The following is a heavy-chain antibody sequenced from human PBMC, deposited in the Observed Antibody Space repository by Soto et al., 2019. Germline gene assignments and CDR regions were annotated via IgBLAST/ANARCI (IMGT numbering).Heavy chain of an antibody. CDR3: ARAHYDSSGYYLGGYYYYGMYV. CDR1: GGTFSSYS. J-gene: IGHJ6*02. Sequence: SVKVSCKASGGTFSSYSISWVRQAPGQGLEWMGGIIPIFGTANYAQKFQGRVTITADESTSTAYMELSSLRSEDTAVYYCARAHYDSSGYYLGGYYYYGMYVWGQGTRVTVSS. D-gene: IGHD3-22*01. V-gene: IGHV1-69*13. CDR2: IIPIFGTA.